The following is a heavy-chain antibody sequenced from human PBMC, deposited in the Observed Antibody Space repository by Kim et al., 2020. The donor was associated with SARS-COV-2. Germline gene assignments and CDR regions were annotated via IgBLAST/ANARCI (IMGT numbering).Heavy chain of an antibody. J-gene: IGHJ5*01. Sequence: GGSLRLSCAGSGFTFGTYWMTWVRQAPGKGLEWLATINQFENKKYYVDSVLGRFTIFIDNSKNSLFLQINSLRVDDTAVYYFARSSQGPFICYPYS. V-gene: IGHV3-7*01. CDR1: GFTFGTYW. D-gene: IGHD2-15*01. CDR3: ARSSQGPFICYPYS. CDR2: INQFENKK.